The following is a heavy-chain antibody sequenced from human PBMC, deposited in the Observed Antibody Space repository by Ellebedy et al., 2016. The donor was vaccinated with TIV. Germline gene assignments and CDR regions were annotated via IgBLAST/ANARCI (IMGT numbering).Heavy chain of an antibody. V-gene: IGHV4-59*01. CDR3: ARASAVTKYYHAMDV. J-gene: IGHJ6*02. Sequence: SETLSLTXSVSGGSITTYYCTWIRQSPGKGLEWIGHTYYNGRTNYNPSLKSRVTISVDPPKNQFSLTLTSVTAADTSVYYCARASAVTKYYHAMDVWGQGTTVTVSS. CDR1: GGSITTYY. CDR2: TYYNGRT. D-gene: IGHD4-17*01.